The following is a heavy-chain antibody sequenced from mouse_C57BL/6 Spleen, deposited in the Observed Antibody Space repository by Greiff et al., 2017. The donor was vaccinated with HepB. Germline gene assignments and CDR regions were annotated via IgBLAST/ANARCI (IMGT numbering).Heavy chain of an antibody. CDR3: AGNPRDY. CDR1: GYSFTGYY. J-gene: IGHJ4*01. V-gene: IGHV1-42*01. Sequence: VHLKQSGPELVKPGASVKISCKASGYSFTGYYMNWVKQSPEKSLEWIGEINPSTGGTTYNQKFKAKATLTVDKSSSTAYMQLKSLTSEDSAVYYCAGNPRDYWGQGTSVTVSS. CDR2: INPSTGGT.